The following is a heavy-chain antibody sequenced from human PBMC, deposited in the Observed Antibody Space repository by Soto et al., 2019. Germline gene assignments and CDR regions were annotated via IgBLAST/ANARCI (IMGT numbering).Heavy chain of an antibody. CDR1: GFTFSSYA. Sequence: EVNLLESGGDVGQPGGSLRLSCAASGFTFSSYAMNWVRQAPGKGLEWVSSVSANGRNTYYADSVKGRFTVSRDKSKNALFLQLDSLRVEDTAIYYCAKDLSSLGWLALGAPFDSWGPGTLVTVSS. J-gene: IGHJ4*02. V-gene: IGHV3-23*01. CDR3: AKDLSSLGWLALGAPFDS. CDR2: VSANGRNT. D-gene: IGHD3-22*01.